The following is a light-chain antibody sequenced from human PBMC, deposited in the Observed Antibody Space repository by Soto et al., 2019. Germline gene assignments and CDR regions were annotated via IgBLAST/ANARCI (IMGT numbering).Light chain of an antibody. Sequence: IVMTQSPATLSVSPGETATLSCRASHIGSYNLAWYQQKPGQAPRLLIYGASTRATGIPARFSGSGSGTELSLTISSLQAEDCAVDYGQQYKNWPWTFGQGTKVDIK. CDR2: GAS. CDR1: HIGSYN. J-gene: IGKJ1*01. CDR3: QQYKNWPWT. V-gene: IGKV3D-15*01.